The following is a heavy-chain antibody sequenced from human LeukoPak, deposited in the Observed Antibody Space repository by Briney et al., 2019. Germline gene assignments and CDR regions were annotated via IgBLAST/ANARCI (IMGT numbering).Heavy chain of an antibody. D-gene: IGHD3-22*01. CDR3: AKGMIVVVLHPGPFAM. V-gene: IGHV3-23*01. Sequence: GGSLRLSGAASGFTFSTYAISWVRQAPGKGLEWVSAIDGSGGGTSYADSVKGRFTISRDNSKNTLYLQMNSLRAEDTALYYCAKGMIVVVLHPGPFAMGGPGTMVTVSS. CDR2: IDGSGGGT. J-gene: IGHJ3*02. CDR1: GFTFSTYA.